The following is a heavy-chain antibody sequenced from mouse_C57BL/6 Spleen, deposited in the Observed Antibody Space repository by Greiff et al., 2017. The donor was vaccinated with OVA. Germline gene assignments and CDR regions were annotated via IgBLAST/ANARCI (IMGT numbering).Heavy chain of an antibody. CDR2: IYPGNSDT. D-gene: IGHD3-2*02. CDR3: TREPQDSSGYVWFAY. Sequence: VQLQQSGTVLARPGASVKMSCKTSGYTFTSYWMHWVQQRPGQGLEWIGAIYPGNSDTSYNQKFKGKAKLTAVTSASTAYMELSSLTNEDSAVYYCTREPQDSSGYVWFAYWGQGTLVTVSA. CDR1: GYTFTSYW. J-gene: IGHJ3*01. V-gene: IGHV1-5*01.